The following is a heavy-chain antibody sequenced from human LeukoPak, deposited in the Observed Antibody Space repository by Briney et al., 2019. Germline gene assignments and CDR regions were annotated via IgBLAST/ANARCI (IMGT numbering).Heavy chain of an antibody. CDR1: GFTFSSYS. D-gene: IGHD1-26*01. CDR3: ARDGSGSYYFDY. Sequence: GGSLRLSCAASGFTFSSYSMNWVRQAPGKGLEWVSSISSSSSYICYADSVKGRFTISRDNAKNSLYLQMNSLRAEDTAVYYCARDGSGSYYFDYWGQGTLVTVSS. J-gene: IGHJ4*02. V-gene: IGHV3-21*01. CDR2: ISSSSSYI.